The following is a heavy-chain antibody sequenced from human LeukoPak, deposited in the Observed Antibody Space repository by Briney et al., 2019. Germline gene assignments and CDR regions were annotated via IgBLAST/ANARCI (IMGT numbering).Heavy chain of an antibody. Sequence: SVKVCCKASGGTFSSYAISWVRQAPGQGLEWMGGIIPIFGTANYAQKFQGRVTITADESTSTAYMELSSLRSEDTAVYYCARGGYDFWSGYYTPIGYFDYWGQGTLVTVSS. J-gene: IGHJ4*02. D-gene: IGHD3-3*01. V-gene: IGHV1-69*13. CDR2: IIPIFGTA. CDR3: ARGGYDFWSGYYTPIGYFDY. CDR1: GGTFSSYA.